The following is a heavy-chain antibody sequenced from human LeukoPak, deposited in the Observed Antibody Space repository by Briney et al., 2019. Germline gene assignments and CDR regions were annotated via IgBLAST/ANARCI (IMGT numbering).Heavy chain of an antibody. J-gene: IGHJ5*02. CDR3: ARSSEYDGGIFAP. D-gene: IGHD4-23*01. CDR2: IHTTTGNP. V-gene: IGHV7-4-1*02. CDR1: GYTFTSYG. Sequence: ASVKVSCKASGYTFTSYGMNWVRQAPGQGLEWMVWIHTTTGNPTYAQGFTGRFVFSLDTSVSTAYLQISSLKAEDTAVYYCARSSEYDGGIFAPWGQGTLVTVSS.